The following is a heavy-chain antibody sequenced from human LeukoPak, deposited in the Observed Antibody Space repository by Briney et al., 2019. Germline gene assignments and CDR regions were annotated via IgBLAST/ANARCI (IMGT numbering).Heavy chain of an antibody. J-gene: IGHJ5*02. CDR1: GDSISTYY. CDR3: ARLQLGGFDP. Sequence: SETLSLTCSVSGDSISTYYWSWLRQPPGKGLEWIAYIHSAGSTNYNPSLKSRVIISVDTSKNQFSLKVSSVTAADTAVYYCARLQLGGFDPWGQGTPVNVSS. D-gene: IGHD1-1*01. CDR2: IHSAGST. V-gene: IGHV4-59*08.